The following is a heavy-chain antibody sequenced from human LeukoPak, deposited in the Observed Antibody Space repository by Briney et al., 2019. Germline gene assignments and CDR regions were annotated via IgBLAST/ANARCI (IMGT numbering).Heavy chain of an antibody. J-gene: IGHJ5*02. CDR1: GGSFSGYY. V-gene: IGHV4-34*01. Sequence: PSETLSLTCAVYGGSFSGYYWSWIRQPPGKGLEWIGEINHSGSTNYNPSLKSRVTISVDTSKNQFSLKLSSVTAADTAVYYCARDLIYYGGFDPWGQGTLVTVSS. D-gene: IGHD3-10*01. CDR3: ARDLIYYGGFDP. CDR2: INHSGST.